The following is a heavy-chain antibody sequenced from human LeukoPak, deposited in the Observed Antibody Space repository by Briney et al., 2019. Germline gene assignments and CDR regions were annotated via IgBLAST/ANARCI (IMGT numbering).Heavy chain of an antibody. D-gene: IGHD3-10*01. CDR2: IKSKTDGGTT. V-gene: IGHV3-15*01. CDR1: GFTFSSYA. J-gene: IGHJ4*02. CDR3: TTNLLWFGELPDY. Sequence: PGRSLRLSCAASGFTFSSYAMHWVRQAPGKGLEWAGRIKSKTDGGTTDYAAPVKGRFTISRDDSKNTLYLQMNSLKTEDTAVYYCTTNLLWFGELPDYWGQGTLVTVSS.